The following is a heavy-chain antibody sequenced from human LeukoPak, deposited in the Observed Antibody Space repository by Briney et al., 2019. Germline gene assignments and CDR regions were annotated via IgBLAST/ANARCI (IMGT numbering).Heavy chain of an antibody. Sequence: WASVKVSCKASGYTFTSYAISWVRQAPGQGLEWMGWISGYNGNTKYAQKVQGRVTMTTDTSTSTAYMELRSLRSDDTAVYYCARGYSYGSDYFYGMDVWGQGTTVTVSS. CDR2: ISGYNGNT. CDR3: ARGYSYGSDYFYGMDV. CDR1: GYTFTSYA. V-gene: IGHV1-18*01. J-gene: IGHJ6*02. D-gene: IGHD5-18*01.